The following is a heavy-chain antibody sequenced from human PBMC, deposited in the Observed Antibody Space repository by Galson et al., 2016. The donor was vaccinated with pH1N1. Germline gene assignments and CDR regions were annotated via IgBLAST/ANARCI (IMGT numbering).Heavy chain of an antibody. D-gene: IGHD1-26*01. CDR1: GYSFSSYW. J-gene: IGHJ4*02. CDR2: MYPDDSDI. Sequence: QSGAEVKKPGESLKISCQGSGYSFSSYWVAWVRQMPGKGLEWMAIMYPDDSDIKYSPLFEGQVTISADKSISTAYLQWSSLKASDTAMYYCARYSGSFFFDYWGQGTLVTVSS. V-gene: IGHV5-51*01. CDR3: ARYSGSFFFDY.